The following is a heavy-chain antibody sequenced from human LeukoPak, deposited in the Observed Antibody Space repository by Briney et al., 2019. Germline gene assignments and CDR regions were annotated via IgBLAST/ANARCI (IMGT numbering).Heavy chain of an antibody. V-gene: IGHV3-66*01. CDR3: ARGTYYDALDY. D-gene: IGHD3-3*01. CDR1: GFTFSSYE. CDR2: IYSGGSA. Sequence: PGGSLRLSCAASGFTFSSYEMNWVRQAPGKGLEWVSVIYSGGSAYYADSVEGRFSISRDNSKNTLYLQMNSLRAEDTAVYYCARGTYYDALDYWGQGTLVTVSS. J-gene: IGHJ4*02.